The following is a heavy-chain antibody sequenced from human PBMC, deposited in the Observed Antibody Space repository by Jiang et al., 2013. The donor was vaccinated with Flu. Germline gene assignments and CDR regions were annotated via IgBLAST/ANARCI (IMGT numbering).Heavy chain of an antibody. CDR3: ARDATALDYDILTGYSATNYEYYFDY. CDR2: INPNSGGT. V-gene: IGHV1-2*02. J-gene: IGHJ4*02. CDR1: GYTFTGYY. D-gene: IGHD3-9*01. Sequence: SGAEVKKPGASVKVSCKASGYTFTGYYMHWVRQAPGQGLEWMGWINPNSGGTNYAQKFQGRVTMTRDTSISTAYMELSRLRSDDTAVYYCARDATALDYDILTGYSATNYEYYFDYWGQGTLVTVSS.